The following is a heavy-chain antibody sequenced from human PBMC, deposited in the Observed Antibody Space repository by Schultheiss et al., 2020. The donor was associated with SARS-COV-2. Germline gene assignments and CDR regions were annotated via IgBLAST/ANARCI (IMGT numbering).Heavy chain of an antibody. CDR3: ASLCSGGSCPRVRFDY. J-gene: IGHJ4*02. Sequence: SETLSLTCTVSGGSISSGGYYWSWIRQHPGKGLEWIGEINHSGSTNYNPSLKSRVTISVDKSKNQFSLKLSSVTAADTAVYYCASLCSGGSCPRVRFDYWGQGTLVTVSS. CDR1: GGSISSGGYY. CDR2: INHSGST. D-gene: IGHD2-15*01. V-gene: IGHV4-31*03.